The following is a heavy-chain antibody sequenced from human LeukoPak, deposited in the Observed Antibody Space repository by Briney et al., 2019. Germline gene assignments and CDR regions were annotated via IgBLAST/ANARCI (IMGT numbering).Heavy chain of an antibody. CDR1: GFTFSSFG. CDR2: ISYDESSK. Sequence: PGGSLRLSCVASGFTFSSFGMHWVLQAPGTGLEWVGVISYDESSKYYANSVKGRFTITRDNSKNTLYLEMNSLRAEDTAVYYCARERGKFSSGFVGINYYYYYMDVWGKGTTVTVSS. D-gene: IGHD3-22*01. CDR3: ARERGKFSSGFVGINYYYYYMDV. J-gene: IGHJ6*03. V-gene: IGHV3-33*05.